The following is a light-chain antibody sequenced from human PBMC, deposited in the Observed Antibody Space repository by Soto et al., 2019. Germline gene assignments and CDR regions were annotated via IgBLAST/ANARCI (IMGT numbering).Light chain of an antibody. V-gene: IGKV3-15*01. CDR2: GAS. CDR3: QQYNKWPRT. J-gene: IGKJ1*01. Sequence: ETVMTQSPATLSVSPGERATLSCRASQSVSSKLAWYQQKPGQAHRLLIYGASTRATGIPARFSGSGSGTEFTLSISSLQSEDFAVYYCQQYNKWPRTFGQGTKVEIK. CDR1: QSVSSK.